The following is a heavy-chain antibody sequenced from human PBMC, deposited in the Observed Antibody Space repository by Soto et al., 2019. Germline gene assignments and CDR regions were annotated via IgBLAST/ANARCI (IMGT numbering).Heavy chain of an antibody. D-gene: IGHD1-1*01. V-gene: IGHV3-74*01. J-gene: IGHJ4*02. CDR1: GFTFSNHW. CDR2: IKTDGSTT. CDR3: ARNWNGVDY. Sequence: EVQLVESGGGLVQPGESLRLSCEASGFTFSNHWMHWVRQAPGKGPVWVARIKTDGSTTNYADYVKGRFTVSRDNAKNTLFLQMNSLRVADPAVYYCARNWNGVDYWGQGTLVTVSS.